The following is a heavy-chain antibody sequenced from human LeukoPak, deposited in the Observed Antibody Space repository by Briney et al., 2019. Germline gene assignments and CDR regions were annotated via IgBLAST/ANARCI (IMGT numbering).Heavy chain of an antibody. J-gene: IGHJ4*02. Sequence: SETLSLTCAVYGGSFSGYYWSWIRQPPGKGLEWIGEINHSGSTNYNPSLKSRVTISVDTSKNQFSLKLSSVTAADTAVYYCARRQSSGYYYVFDYWGQGTLVTVSS. D-gene: IGHD3-22*01. CDR2: INHSGST. V-gene: IGHV4-34*01. CDR1: GGSFSGYY. CDR3: ARRQSSGYYYVFDY.